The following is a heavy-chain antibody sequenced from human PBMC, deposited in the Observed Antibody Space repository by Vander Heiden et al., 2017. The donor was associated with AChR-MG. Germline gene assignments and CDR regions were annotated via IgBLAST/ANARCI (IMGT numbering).Heavy chain of an antibody. CDR2: ISYDGSNK. Sequence: QVQLVESGGGVVQPGRSLRLSCAASGFTFSSSAMDWVRQAPGKGMEWVAVISYDGSNKYYAASVKGRFTISRDNSKNTLYLQMNSLRAEDTAVYYCARAANVLLWFGELRGCMDVWGQGTTVTVSS. CDR3: ARAANVLLWFGELRGCMDV. V-gene: IGHV3-30-3*01. J-gene: IGHJ6*02. D-gene: IGHD3-10*01. CDR1: GFTFSSSA.